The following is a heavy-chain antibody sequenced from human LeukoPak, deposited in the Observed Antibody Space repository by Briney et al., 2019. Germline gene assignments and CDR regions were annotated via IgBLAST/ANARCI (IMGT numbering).Heavy chain of an antibody. J-gene: IGHJ6*03. CDR3: ARFMVYYYYMDV. CDR2: IYYSGST. D-gene: IGHD3-10*01. CDR1: DYSICSGYY. V-gene: IGHV4-61*01. Sequence: PSETPSLTCTVSDYSICSGYYWSWIRQPPGKGLEWIGYIYYSGSTNYNPSLKSRVTISVDTSKNQFSLKLSSVTAADTAVYYCARFMVYYYYMDVWGKGTTVTVSS.